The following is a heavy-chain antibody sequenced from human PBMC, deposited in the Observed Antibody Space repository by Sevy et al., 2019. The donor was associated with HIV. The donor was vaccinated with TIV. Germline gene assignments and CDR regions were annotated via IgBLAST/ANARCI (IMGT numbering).Heavy chain of an antibody. D-gene: IGHD5-18*01. J-gene: IGHJ4*02. CDR2: ISSGGSHI. V-gene: IGHV3-11*01. Sequence: GGSLRLSYAASIFTFSDYYMTWIRQAPGKGLECVSHISSGGSHIHYADSVKGRFTISRDNAKKSLYLQMNSLTAEDMAVYYCARVRYNYGSYYFDYWGQGTLVTVSS. CDR1: IFTFSDYY. CDR3: ARVRYNYGSYYFDY.